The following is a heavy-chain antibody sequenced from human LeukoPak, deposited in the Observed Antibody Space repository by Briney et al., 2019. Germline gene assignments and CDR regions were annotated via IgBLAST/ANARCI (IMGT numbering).Heavy chain of an antibody. J-gene: IGHJ6*02. V-gene: IGHV3-30*03. CDR2: ISYDGSNK. CDR3: ARGLTYYYYYGMDV. Sequence: GRSLRLSCAASGFTFSSYGMHWVRQAPGKGLEWVAVISYDGSNKYYADSVKGRFTISRDNSKNTLYLQMNSLRAEDTAVYYCARGLTYYYYYGMDVWGQGTTVTVSS. D-gene: IGHD3-9*01. CDR1: GFTFSSYG.